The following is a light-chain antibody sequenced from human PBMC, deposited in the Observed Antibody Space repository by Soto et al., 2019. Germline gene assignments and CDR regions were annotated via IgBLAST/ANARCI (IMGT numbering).Light chain of an antibody. CDR1: QTVRNNY. CDR3: QQYNSWPLT. CDR2: DAS. V-gene: IGKV3-20*01. Sequence: VLTQSPGTLSLSPGDRATLSCRASQTVRNNYLAWYQQKPGQAPRLLIYDASSRATGVPTRISGSGSGTEFTLTISSLQSEDFAVYYCQQYNSWPLTFGGGTKVDIK. J-gene: IGKJ4*01.